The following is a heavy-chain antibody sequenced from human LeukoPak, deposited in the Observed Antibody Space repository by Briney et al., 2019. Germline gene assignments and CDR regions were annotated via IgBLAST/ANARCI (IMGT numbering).Heavy chain of an antibody. CDR1: GGSISSGGYS. CDR2: IYHSGST. V-gene: IGHV4-30-2*01. D-gene: IGHD1-26*01. CDR3: ARDSGELDY. J-gene: IGHJ4*02. Sequence: PSETLSLTCAVSGGSISSGGYSWSWIRQPPGKGLEWIGYIYHSGSTYYNPSLKSRVTISVDRSKNQFSLKLSSVTAADTAVYYCARDSGELDYWGQGTLVTVSS.